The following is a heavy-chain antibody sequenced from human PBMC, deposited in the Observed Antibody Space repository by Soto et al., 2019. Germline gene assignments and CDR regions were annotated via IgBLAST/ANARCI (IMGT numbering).Heavy chain of an antibody. J-gene: IGHJ4*02. D-gene: IGHD6-19*01. CDR2: IYYSGST. CDR3: ARLNPIAVAGSFDY. Sequence: QLQLQESGPGLVKPSETLSLTCTVSGGSISSSSYYWGWIRQPPGKGLEWIGSIYYSGSTYYNPSLKSRVTISVDTSKNQFSLKLSSVTAADTAVYYCARLNPIAVAGSFDYWGQGTLVTVSS. V-gene: IGHV4-39*01. CDR1: GGSISSSSYY.